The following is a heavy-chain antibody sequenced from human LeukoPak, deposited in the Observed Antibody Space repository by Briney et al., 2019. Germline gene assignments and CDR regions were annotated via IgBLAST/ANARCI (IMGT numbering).Heavy chain of an antibody. CDR1: GFTFSSYE. CDR2: ISSSGSTT. D-gene: IGHD3-22*01. Sequence: GGSLRLSCAASGFTFSSYEMNWVRQAPGKGLEWVSYISSSGSTTYYAGSVKGRFTISRDNAKNTLYLQMNSLRADDTAVYYCAKATYYDSTDDAFDIWGQGTMVTVSS. CDR3: AKATYYDSTDDAFDI. J-gene: IGHJ3*02. V-gene: IGHV3-48*03.